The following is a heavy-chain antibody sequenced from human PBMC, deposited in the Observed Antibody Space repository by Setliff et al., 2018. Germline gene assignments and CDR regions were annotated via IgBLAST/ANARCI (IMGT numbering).Heavy chain of an antibody. J-gene: IGHJ4*02. D-gene: IGHD6-6*01. Sequence: PGGSLRLSCAASGFTFSSYTMNWVRQAPGQGLEWVSSIDSSSTWIYYADSVKGRFTISRDNAKNSLYLQMSSLRAEDTAVYYCARWTARAVDYWGQGTLVTVSS. V-gene: IGHV3-21*04. CDR2: IDSSSTWI. CDR3: ARWTARAVDY. CDR1: GFTFSSYT.